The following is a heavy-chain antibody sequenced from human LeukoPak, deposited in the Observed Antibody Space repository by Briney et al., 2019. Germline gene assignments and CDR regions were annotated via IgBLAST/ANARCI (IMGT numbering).Heavy chain of an antibody. Sequence: GGSLRLSCAASGFSLSNYAMSWVRQAPGKGLEWVSGISDSGGTTYYADSVKGRFTISRDNSKNTLYLQMNSLTAEDTAVYYCARDRRRFWSGYLDYWGQGALVTVSS. CDR2: ISDSGGTT. J-gene: IGHJ4*02. CDR1: GFSLSNYA. V-gene: IGHV3-23*01. CDR3: ARDRRRFWSGYLDY. D-gene: IGHD3-3*01.